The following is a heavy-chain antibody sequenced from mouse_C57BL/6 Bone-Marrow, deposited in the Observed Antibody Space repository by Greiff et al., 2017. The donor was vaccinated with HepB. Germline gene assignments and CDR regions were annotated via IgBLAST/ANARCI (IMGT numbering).Heavy chain of an antibody. CDR2: INPGSGGT. CDR3: ARVGTGTRFAY. J-gene: IGHJ3*01. CDR1: GYAFTNYL. Sequence: VQLQQSGAELVRPGTSVKVSCKASGYAFTNYLIEWVKQRPGQGLEWIGVINPGSGGTNYNEKFKGKATLTADKSSSTAYMQLSSLTSEDSAVYFCARVGTGTRFAYWGRGTLVTVSA. D-gene: IGHD4-1*01. V-gene: IGHV1-54*01.